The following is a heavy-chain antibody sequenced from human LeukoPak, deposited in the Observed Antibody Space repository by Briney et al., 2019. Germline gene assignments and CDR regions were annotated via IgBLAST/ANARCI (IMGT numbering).Heavy chain of an antibody. J-gene: IGHJ4*02. CDR1: GFTFSSYS. D-gene: IGHD6-13*01. V-gene: IGHV3-48*01. Sequence: GGSLRLSCAASGFTFSSYSMNWVRQAPGKGLEWVSYISSSSSTIYYADSVKGRFTISRDNAKNSLYLQMNSLRAEDTAVYYCARDRGIAAAGTGCWGQGTLVTVSS. CDR3: ARDRGIAAAGTGC. CDR2: ISSSSSTI.